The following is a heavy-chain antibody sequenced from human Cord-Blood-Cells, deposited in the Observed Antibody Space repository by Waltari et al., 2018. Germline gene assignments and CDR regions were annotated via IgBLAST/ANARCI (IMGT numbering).Heavy chain of an antibody. CDR2: ISYDGSNK. V-gene: IGHV3-30-3*01. Sequence: QVQLVESGGGVVQHGGSLSHSCAAPGFTFSTHPLHWVRQAPGKGLEWVAVISYDGSNKYYADSVKGRFTISRDNSKNTLYLQMNSLRAEDTAVYYCAGGSYFHYWGQGTLVTVSS. CDR3: AGGSYFHY. D-gene: IGHD1-26*01. J-gene: IGHJ4*02. CDR1: GFTFSTHP.